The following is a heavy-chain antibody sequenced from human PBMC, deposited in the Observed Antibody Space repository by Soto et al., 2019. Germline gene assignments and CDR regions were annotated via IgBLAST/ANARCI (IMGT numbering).Heavy chain of an antibody. CDR1: CYTFTSYG. D-gene: IGHD2-2*01. Sequence: ASVKVSCKASCYTFTSYGISWVRQAPGQGLEWMGWISAYNGNTNYAQKLQGRVTMTTDTSTSTAYMELRSLRSDDTAVYYCARDIVVVPAAMPRDFDYWGQGTLVTVSS. CDR3: ARDIVVVPAAMPRDFDY. V-gene: IGHV1-18*01. CDR2: ISAYNGNT. J-gene: IGHJ4*02.